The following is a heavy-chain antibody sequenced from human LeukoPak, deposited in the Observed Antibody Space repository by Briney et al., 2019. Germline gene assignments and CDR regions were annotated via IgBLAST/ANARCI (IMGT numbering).Heavy chain of an antibody. J-gene: IGHJ4*02. CDR3: TTEGDILTGYSY. D-gene: IGHD3-9*01. Sequence: GGSLRLSCAASGFTFSSAWMSWVRQAPGKGLEWVGRIKRKTDGGTTDYAAPVKGRFTISRDDSKNTMYLQMNSLKTEDTAVYYCTTEGDILTGYSYWGQGTLVTVSS. CDR2: IKRKTDGGTT. CDR1: GFTFSSAW. V-gene: IGHV3-15*01.